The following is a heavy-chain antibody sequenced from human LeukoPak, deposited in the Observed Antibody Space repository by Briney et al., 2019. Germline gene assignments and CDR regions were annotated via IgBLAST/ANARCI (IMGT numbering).Heavy chain of an antibody. V-gene: IGHV3-23*01. CDR2: ISGGGANT. CDR3: AKSSPYSATYFDY. D-gene: IGHD1-26*01. CDR1: EFTFNSYA. Sequence: GGSLRLSCVASEFTFNSYAMSWVRQAPGKGLEWVSAISGGGANTYYADSVKGRFTISRDNSKNTLYLQMNSLRAEDTAVYHCAKSSPYSATYFDYWGQGTLVTVSS. J-gene: IGHJ4*02.